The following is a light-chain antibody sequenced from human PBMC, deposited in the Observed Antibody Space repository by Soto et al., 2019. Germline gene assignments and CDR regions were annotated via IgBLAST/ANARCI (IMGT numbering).Light chain of an antibody. Sequence: PGERATLSCRASQSVSSNYLAWYQQKPGQAPRLLIYGASSRATGIPDRFSGSGSGTDFTLTISRLEPEDFAVYYCQQYASSPKFTFGPGTKVDIK. V-gene: IGKV3-20*01. CDR2: GAS. CDR3: QQYASSPKFT. J-gene: IGKJ3*01. CDR1: QSVSSNY.